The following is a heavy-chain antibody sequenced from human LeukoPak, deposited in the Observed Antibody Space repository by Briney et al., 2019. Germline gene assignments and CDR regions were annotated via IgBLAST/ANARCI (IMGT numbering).Heavy chain of an antibody. CDR3: ARDPGEMATNPTISDY. CDR2: ISSSSSYI. Sequence: GGSLRLSCAASGFTFSSYSMNWVRQAPGKGLEWVSSISSSSSYIYYADSVKGRFIISRDNAKNSLYLQMNSLRAEDTAVYYCARDPGEMATNPTISDYWGQGTLVTVSS. J-gene: IGHJ4*02. D-gene: IGHD5-24*01. CDR1: GFTFSSYS. V-gene: IGHV3-21*01.